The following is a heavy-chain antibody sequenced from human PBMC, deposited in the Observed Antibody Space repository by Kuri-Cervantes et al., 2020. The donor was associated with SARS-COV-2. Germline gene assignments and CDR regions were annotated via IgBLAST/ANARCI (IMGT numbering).Heavy chain of an antibody. V-gene: IGHV3-30*04. CDR3: AKDVGYFGGMDV. Sequence: GGSLRLSCAVSGFTFSNYAMHWVRQAPGKGLEWVAVISYDGSSKYYADSVKGRFTISRDNPKNTLYLQMNSLRAEDTAVYYCAKDVGYFGGMDVWGQGTTVTVSS. CDR1: GFTFSNYA. CDR2: ISYDGSSK. D-gene: IGHD3-9*01. J-gene: IGHJ6*02.